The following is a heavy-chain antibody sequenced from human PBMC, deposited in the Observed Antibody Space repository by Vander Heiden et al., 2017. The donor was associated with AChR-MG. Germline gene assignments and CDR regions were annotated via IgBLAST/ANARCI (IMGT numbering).Heavy chain of an antibody. CDR2: IIPILGIA. V-gene: IGHV1-69*04. J-gene: IGHJ4*02. CDR1: GGTFSSYA. Sequence: QVQLVQSGAEVKKPGSSVKVPCKASGGTFSSYAISWVRQAPGQGLEWMGRIIPILGIANYAQKFQGRVTITADKSTSTAYMELSSLRSEDTAVYYCARDRGDGYIDNWGQGTLVTVSS. CDR3: ARDRGDGYIDN.